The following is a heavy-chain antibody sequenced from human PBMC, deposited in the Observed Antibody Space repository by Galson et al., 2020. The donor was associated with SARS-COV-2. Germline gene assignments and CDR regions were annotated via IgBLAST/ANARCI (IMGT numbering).Heavy chain of an antibody. J-gene: IGHJ4*02. V-gene: IGHV4-39*07. D-gene: IGHD3-10*01. CDR1: GGSISSSSYY. CDR3: ARDALVRSARPFDY. CDR2: NYYSGST. Sequence: SETLSLTCTVSGGSISSSSYYWGWIRPPPGKGPEWIGSNYYSGSTYYNPYLKSRVTISADTSKNQFSLKLSFVTAADTAVYYCARDALVRSARPFDYWGQGTLVTVSS.